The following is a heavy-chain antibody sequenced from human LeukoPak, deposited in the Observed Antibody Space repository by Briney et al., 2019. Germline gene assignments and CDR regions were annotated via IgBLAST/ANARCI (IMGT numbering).Heavy chain of an antibody. CDR1: GFTFSSYE. V-gene: IGHV3-48*03. CDR3: AKGGSYDILTGYILNPSYYYYYMDV. J-gene: IGHJ6*03. D-gene: IGHD3-9*01. Sequence: GGSLRLSCAASGFTFSSYEMNWVRQAPGKGLEWVSYISSSGSTIYYADSVKGRFTISRDNAKNTLYLQMNSLRAEDTAVYYCAKGGSYDILTGYILNPSYYYYYMDVWGKGTTVTISS. CDR2: ISSSGSTI.